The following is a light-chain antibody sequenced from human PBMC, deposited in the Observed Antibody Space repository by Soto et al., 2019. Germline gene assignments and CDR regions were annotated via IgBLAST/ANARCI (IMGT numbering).Light chain of an antibody. Sequence: QSALTQPPSASGSPGQSVTISCTGTGSDIGRYHYVSWYQRPPGKAPKLIIYEVSKRPPGVPDRFTGSKSGNTASLTVSGLQAEDEADYYCSSFAGSNTIFGGGTKLTVL. CDR2: EVS. V-gene: IGLV2-8*01. J-gene: IGLJ2*01. CDR3: SSFAGSNTI. CDR1: GSDIGRYHY.